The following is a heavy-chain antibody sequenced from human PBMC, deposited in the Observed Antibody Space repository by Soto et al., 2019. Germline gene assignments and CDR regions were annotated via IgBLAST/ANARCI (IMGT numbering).Heavy chain of an antibody. V-gene: IGHV1-69*12. CDR1: GGTFSSYA. CDR3: STTWSWNAGRYYYGMDV. CDR2: IIPIFGTA. Sequence: QVQLVQSGAEVKKPGSSVKVSCKASGGTFSSYAISWVRQAPGQGLEWMGGIIPIFGTADYAQKFQGRVTITADESTSTAYMELSSLRSEATAVYYCSTTWSWNAGRYYYGMDVWGQGTPVTVSS. D-gene: IGHD1-1*01. J-gene: IGHJ6*02.